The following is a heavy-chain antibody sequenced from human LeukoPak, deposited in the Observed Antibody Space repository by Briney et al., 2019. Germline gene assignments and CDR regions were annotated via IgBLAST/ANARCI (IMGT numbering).Heavy chain of an antibody. Sequence: SETLSLTCTVSGASIGSSDYYWGWIRQPPGKGLEWIGTIPYSGSAYYSPSLKSRVTISVDTSKNQFSLKLSSVTAADTAVYYCARAGAAAALGRFDNWGQGILVTVSS. V-gene: IGHV4-39*07. CDR2: IPYSGSA. CDR3: ARAGAAAALGRFDN. CDR1: GASIGSSDYY. J-gene: IGHJ4*02. D-gene: IGHD6-13*01.